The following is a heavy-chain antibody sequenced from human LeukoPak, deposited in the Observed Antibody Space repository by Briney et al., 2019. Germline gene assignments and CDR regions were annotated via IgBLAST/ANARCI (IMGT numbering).Heavy chain of an antibody. J-gene: IGHJ4*02. CDR3: ARAITMVRGAKYYFDY. D-gene: IGHD3-10*01. Sequence: GESLKISCKGSGYSFTSYWIGWVRQMPGKGLEWMGIIYPGDSDTRYSPSFQGQVTISADKSISTAYLQWSSLKASDTAMYYCARAITMVRGAKYYFDYWGQGTLVIVSS. CDR1: GYSFTSYW. V-gene: IGHV5-51*01. CDR2: IYPGDSDT.